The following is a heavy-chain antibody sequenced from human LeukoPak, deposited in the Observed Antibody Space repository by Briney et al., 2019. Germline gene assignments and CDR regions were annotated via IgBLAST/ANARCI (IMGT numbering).Heavy chain of an antibody. Sequence: GGSLRLSCVFSGFTFSNCWMKWVRQAPGKGLEWVASMNEDGSGKYSMDSVKDRVTISRDNAKNSLDLQINSLTVEDTAIYYCVRDDGDVWGKGTTVTVSS. CDR3: VRDDGDV. J-gene: IGHJ6*04. V-gene: IGHV3-7*01. CDR2: MNEDGSGK. CDR1: GFTFSNCW.